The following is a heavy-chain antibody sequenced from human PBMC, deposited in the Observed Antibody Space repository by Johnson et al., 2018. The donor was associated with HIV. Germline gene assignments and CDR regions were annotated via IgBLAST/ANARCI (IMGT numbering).Heavy chain of an antibody. Sequence: VQLVESGGGLVQPGGSLRLSCAASGFTVSSNYMSWVRQAPGKGLEWVSVIYSGGSTYYADSVKGRFAISRDNAENSLFLQMSSLRAEDTAVYDGAGVGYECSGCYCDSHAVDMWGQGAMITVSA. V-gene: IGHV3-66*01. J-gene: IGHJ3*02. CDR3: AGVGYECSGCYCDSHAVDM. CDR2: IYSGGST. D-gene: IGHD3-22*01. CDR1: GFTVSSNY.